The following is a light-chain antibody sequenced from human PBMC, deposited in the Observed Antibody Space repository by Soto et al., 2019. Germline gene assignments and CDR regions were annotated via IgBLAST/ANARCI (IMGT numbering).Light chain of an antibody. Sequence: DIQMTQSPSTLSTSVGDRVTITCRASQSVNNWLAWYQQKPGKAPNLLIYDASSLASGVPSRFSGSGSGTEFTLTISSLQPDDFATFYCQQYNSHSKTFGQGPKVDIK. J-gene: IGKJ1*01. CDR2: DAS. CDR3: QQYNSHSKT. CDR1: QSVNNW. V-gene: IGKV1-5*01.